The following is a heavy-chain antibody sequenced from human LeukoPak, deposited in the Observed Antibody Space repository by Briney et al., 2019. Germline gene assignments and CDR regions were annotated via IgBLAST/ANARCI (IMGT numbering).Heavy chain of an antibody. Sequence: SETLTLTCAVYGGSFSDHYWNWIRQPPGKGLEWIGEINHSGSTNYNPSLKSRVTMSVDTSKNQFSLKLSSVTAADTAVYYCARPGQLGSLYYGLDVXGQXXXXXXXS. V-gene: IGHV4-34*01. J-gene: IGHJ6*02. CDR2: INHSGST. CDR1: GGSFSDHY. CDR3: ARPGQLGSLYYGLDV. D-gene: IGHD7-27*01.